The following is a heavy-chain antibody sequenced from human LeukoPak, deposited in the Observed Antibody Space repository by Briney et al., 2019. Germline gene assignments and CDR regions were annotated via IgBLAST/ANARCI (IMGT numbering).Heavy chain of an antibody. J-gene: IGHJ4*02. CDR1: GFTFSSYS. CDR3: ARASIAAAGVFDY. Sequence: GGSLRLSCAASGFTFSSYSMNWVRQAPGKGLEWVSSISSSSSYIYYADSVKGRFTISRDNAKNSLYLQMNSLRAEDTAVYYCARASIAAAGVFDYWSQGTLVTVSS. V-gene: IGHV3-21*01. CDR2: ISSSSSYI. D-gene: IGHD6-13*01.